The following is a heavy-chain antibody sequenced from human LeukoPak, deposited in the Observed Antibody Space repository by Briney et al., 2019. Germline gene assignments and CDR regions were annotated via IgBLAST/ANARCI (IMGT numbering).Heavy chain of an antibody. Sequence: PGGSLRLSCAASGFTFSDYYMTWIRQAPGKGLEWPSYISGSADSIYYADSVKGRFTISRDSAKNSLYLQMNSLRTEDTALYYCAKDTAVGGSCYSCYYYYMDVWGKGTTVTVSS. CDR1: GFTFSDYY. CDR2: ISGSADSI. CDR3: AKDTAVGGSCYSCYYYYMDV. J-gene: IGHJ6*03. D-gene: IGHD2-15*01. V-gene: IGHV3-11*01.